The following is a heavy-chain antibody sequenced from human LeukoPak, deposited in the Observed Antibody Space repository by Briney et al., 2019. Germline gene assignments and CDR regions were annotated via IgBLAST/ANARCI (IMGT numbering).Heavy chain of an antibody. V-gene: IGHV3-23*01. D-gene: IGHD3-9*01. CDR1: GFTFSSYA. CDR2: ISGSGGST. CDR3: AKALRYFDPLTYYYYYGMDV. Sequence: PGGSLRLSCAASGFTFSSYAMSWVRQAPGRGLEWVSAISGSGGSTYYADSVKGRFTISRDNSKNTLYLQMNSLRAEDTAVYYCAKALRYFDPLTYYYYYGMDVWGQGTTVTVSS. J-gene: IGHJ6*02.